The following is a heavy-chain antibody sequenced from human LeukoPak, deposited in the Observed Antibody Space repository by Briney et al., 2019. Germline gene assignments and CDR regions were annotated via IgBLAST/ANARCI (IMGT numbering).Heavy chain of an antibody. CDR2: ISYDGSNK. D-gene: IGHD3-9*01. V-gene: IGHV3-30*04. CDR3: ARADDILTGYHPA. Sequence: GGSLRLSCAASGFTFSSYAMHWVRQAPGKGLEWVAVISYDGSNKYYADSVKGRFTTSRDNSKNTLYLQMNSLRAEDTAVYYCARADDILTGYHPAWGQGTLVTVSS. CDR1: GFTFSSYA. J-gene: IGHJ4*02.